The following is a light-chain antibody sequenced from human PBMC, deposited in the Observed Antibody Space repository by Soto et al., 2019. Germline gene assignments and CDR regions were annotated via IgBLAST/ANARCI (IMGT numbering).Light chain of an antibody. CDR1: QSVSSN. Sequence: EIVMTQSPPTLSGSAGERATLSWRASQSVSSNLAWYQQKPGQAPRLLVYGAFNRATGIPARFSGSGSGADFTPTISSLEPQGFAVYYCQQRNIWPPVTFGQGTRLEIK. CDR3: QQRNIWPPVT. V-gene: IGKV3-11*01. J-gene: IGKJ5*01. CDR2: GAF.